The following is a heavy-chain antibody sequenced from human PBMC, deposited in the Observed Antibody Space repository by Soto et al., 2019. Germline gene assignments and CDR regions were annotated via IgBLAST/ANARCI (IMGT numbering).Heavy chain of an antibody. CDR2: ISGSGGST. D-gene: IGHD3-9*01. CDR3: AKEYFGLHYDILTGEYYDSGLFDY. Sequence: GGSLRLSCAASGFTFSSYAMSWVRQAPGKGLEWVSAISGSGGSTYYADSVKGRFTISRDNSKNTLYLQMNSLRAEDTAVYYCAKEYFGLHYDILTGEYYDSGLFDYWGQGTLVTVSS. V-gene: IGHV3-23*01. CDR1: GFTFSSYA. J-gene: IGHJ4*02.